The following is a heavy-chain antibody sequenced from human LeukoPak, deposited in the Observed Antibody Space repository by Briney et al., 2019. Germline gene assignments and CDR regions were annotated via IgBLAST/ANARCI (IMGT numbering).Heavy chain of an antibody. J-gene: IGHJ6*02. CDR3: ARDSYYYDSSGYEPGASSYYYYGMDV. CDR1: GFTFSSYG. V-gene: IGHV3-30*03. D-gene: IGHD3-22*01. CDR2: ISYDGSNK. Sequence: GRSLRLSCAASGFTFSSYGMHWVRQAPGKGLEWVAVISYDGSNKYYADSVKGRFTISRDNSKNTLYLQMNSLRSDDTAVYYCARDSYYYDSSGYEPGASSYYYYGMDVWGQGTTVTVSS.